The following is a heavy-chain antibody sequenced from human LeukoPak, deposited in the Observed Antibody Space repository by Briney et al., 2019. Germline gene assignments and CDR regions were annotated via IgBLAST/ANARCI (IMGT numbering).Heavy chain of an antibody. Sequence: GGSLRLSCAASGFTFSSYAMSWVRQAPGKGLEWVSSISSSSNYIYYADSVRGRFSISRDNAKHSLYSQMSSLRVEDTAVYYCARDGVGATAPPSYLFDYWGQGTLVTVSS. V-gene: IGHV3-21*01. CDR1: GFTFSSYA. CDR2: ISSSSNYI. CDR3: ARDGVGATAPPSYLFDY. J-gene: IGHJ4*02. D-gene: IGHD1-26*01.